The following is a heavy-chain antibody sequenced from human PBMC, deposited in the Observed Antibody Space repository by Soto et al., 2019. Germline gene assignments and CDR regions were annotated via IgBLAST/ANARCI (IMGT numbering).Heavy chain of an antibody. J-gene: IGHJ4*02. V-gene: IGHV1-69*01. D-gene: IGHD1-26*01. CDR2: IIPIFGTA. CDR3: ARSGPTTRELVGAPRPGLSFDY. CDR1: GGTFSSYA. Sequence: QVQLVQSGAEVKKPGSSVKVSCKASGGTFSSYAISWVRQAPGQGLEWMGGIIPIFGTANYAQKFQGRVTITADESTSTAYMELSILRSEDTAVYYCARSGPTTRELVGAPRPGLSFDYWGQGTLVTVSS.